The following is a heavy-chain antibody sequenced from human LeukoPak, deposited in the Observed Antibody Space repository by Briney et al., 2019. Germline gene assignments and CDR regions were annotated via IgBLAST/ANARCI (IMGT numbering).Heavy chain of an antibody. CDR1: GYTFTGYY. V-gene: IGHV1-2*05. D-gene: IGHD3-3*01. CDR2: INPNSGGT. Sequence: SVKVSCKASGYTFTGYYMRWVRHAPGQGLEWMGRINPNSGGTNYAQKFQGRVTMTMDTSTSTVYMELSSLRSEDTVVYYCARDHDFDFWSGCYIHWGQGTLVTVSS. CDR3: ARDHDFDFWSGCYIH. J-gene: IGHJ4*02.